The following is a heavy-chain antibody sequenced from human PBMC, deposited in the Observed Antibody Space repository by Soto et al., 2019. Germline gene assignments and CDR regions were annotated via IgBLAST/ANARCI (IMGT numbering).Heavy chain of an antibody. CDR1: GYTFTGYA. CDR3: ARGSSIAARMSPYYYGMDV. CDR2: INAGNGNT. Sequence: ASVKVSCKASGYTFTGYAMHWVRQAPGQRLEWMGWINAGNGNTKYSQKFQGRVTITRDTSASTAYMELSSLRSEDTAVYYCARGSSIAARMSPYYYGMDVWGQGTTVTVSS. J-gene: IGHJ6*02. V-gene: IGHV1-3*01. D-gene: IGHD6-6*01.